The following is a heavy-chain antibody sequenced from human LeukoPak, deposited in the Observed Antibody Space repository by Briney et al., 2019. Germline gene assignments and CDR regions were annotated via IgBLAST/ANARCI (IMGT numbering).Heavy chain of an antibody. CDR2: IYYSGST. CDR1: GGSISSGGYY. D-gene: IGHD1-26*01. Sequence: SETLPLTCTVSGGSISSGGYYWSWIRQHPGKGLEWIGYIYYSGSTYYNPSLKSRVTISVDTSKNQFSLKLSSVTAADTAVYYCARVSYSGPYFDYWGQGTLVTVSS. CDR3: ARVSYSGPYFDY. J-gene: IGHJ4*02. V-gene: IGHV4-31*03.